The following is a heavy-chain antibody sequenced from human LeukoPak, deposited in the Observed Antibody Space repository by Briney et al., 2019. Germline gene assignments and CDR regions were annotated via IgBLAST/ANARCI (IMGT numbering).Heavy chain of an antibody. CDR1: GITVSSNA. D-gene: IGHD2-8*02. Sequence: GGSLRLSCAASGITVSSNAMTWVRQAPGEGLEWVAGIAVGNDNTFYTESLKGRFTISRDNSKNTVFLEMNNLRAEDTAVYYCAKYPTGTWSYIDCWGQGTLVTVSS. CDR3: AKYPTGTWSYIDC. CDR2: IAVGNDNT. J-gene: IGHJ4*02. V-gene: IGHV3-23*01.